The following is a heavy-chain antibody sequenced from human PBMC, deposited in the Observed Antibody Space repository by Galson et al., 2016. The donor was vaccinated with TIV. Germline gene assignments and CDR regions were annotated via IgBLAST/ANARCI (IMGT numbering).Heavy chain of an antibody. V-gene: IGHV3-23*01. Sequence: SLRLSCAASGFTFSTYAMSWVRQAPEKGLEWVSSISGSGGDTYYADSVKGRFTISRDNSKNTVYLQMNSLIADDTASYYCAKNSEWLRWYYFDYWGQGTLVTVSS. CDR2: ISGSGGDT. J-gene: IGHJ4*02. CDR3: AKNSEWLRWYYFDY. D-gene: IGHD5-12*01. CDR1: GFTFSTYA.